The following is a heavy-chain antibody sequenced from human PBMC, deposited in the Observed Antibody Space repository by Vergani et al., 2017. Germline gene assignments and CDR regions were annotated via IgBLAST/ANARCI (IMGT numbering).Heavy chain of an antibody. CDR3: TRDQGSGRTKYNDSTDGFDI. Sequence: QVQLQESGPGLVKPSQTLSLPCTVSGGSISSGSYYWSWIRQPAGKGLEWIGRNYTSGSTNYNPSLKSRVTMSVDTSKNQFSLWLSTVTAEDTTVYYCTRDQGSGRTKYNDSTDGFDIWGQGTMVTVSS. CDR1: GGSISSGSYY. D-gene: IGHD3-22*01. CDR2: NYTSGST. V-gene: IGHV4-61*02. J-gene: IGHJ3*02.